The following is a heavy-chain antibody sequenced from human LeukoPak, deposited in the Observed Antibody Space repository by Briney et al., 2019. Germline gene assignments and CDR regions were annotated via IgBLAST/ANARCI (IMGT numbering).Heavy chain of an antibody. V-gene: IGHV3-23*01. CDR1: GFTFSSYA. CDR2: ISGSGGST. J-gene: IGHJ6*02. CDR3: AKWREGYCSSTSCYGYYLWAMDV. D-gene: IGHD2-2*01. Sequence: PGGSLRLSCAASGFTFSSYAMSWVRQAPGKGLEWVSAISGSGGSTDYADSVKGRFTISRDNSKNTLYLQMNSLRAEDTAVYYCAKWREGYCSSTSCYGYYLWAMDVWGQGTTVTVSS.